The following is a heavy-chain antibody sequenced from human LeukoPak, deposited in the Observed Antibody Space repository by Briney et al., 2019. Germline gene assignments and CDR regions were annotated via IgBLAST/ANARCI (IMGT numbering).Heavy chain of an antibody. J-gene: IGHJ4*02. CDR2: ISGSGGST. CDR1: GFTFSSYA. V-gene: IGHV3-23*01. CDR3: AKAPQAQIYCTGGVCYYGPSFDY. Sequence: GGSLRLSCAASGFTFSSYAMSWVRQAPGKGLEWVSAISGSGGSTYYADSVKGRFTISRDNSKNTLYLQMNSLRAEDTAVYYCAKAPQAQIYCTGGVCYYGPSFDYWGQGTLVTVSS. D-gene: IGHD2-8*02.